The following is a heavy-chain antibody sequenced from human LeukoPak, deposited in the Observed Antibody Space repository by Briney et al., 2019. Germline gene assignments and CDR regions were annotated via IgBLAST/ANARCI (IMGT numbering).Heavy chain of an antibody. V-gene: IGHV3-7*01. D-gene: IGHD3-16*02. CDR1: GLTFSGQW. Sequence: GGSLRLSCVASGLTFSGQWLNWVRQAPRKGLEWVANIKHDGREKYYVDSVKGRFTISRDDGQNSLSLHMNSVRAEDTAVYYCGYTNNFYHWGQGALVVVSS. CDR3: GYTNNFYH. J-gene: IGHJ4*02. CDR2: IKHDGREK.